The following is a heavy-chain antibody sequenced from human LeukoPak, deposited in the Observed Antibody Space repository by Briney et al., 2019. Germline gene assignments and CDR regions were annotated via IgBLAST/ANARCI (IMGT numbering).Heavy chain of an antibody. J-gene: IGHJ4*03. CDR2: IYWNDDK. CDR3: AHSVNDYVWGSYREYYFDY. Sequence: SGPTLVNPTQTLTLTCTFSGFSLSANEVGVGWIRQPPGKALEWLALIYWNDDKRYSPSLESRLTITKDTSKNQVVLTMTNMDPVDTATYYCAHSVNDYVWGSYREYYFDYWGTGTTVTVSS. V-gene: IGHV2-5*01. CDR1: GFSLSANEVG. D-gene: IGHD3-16*02.